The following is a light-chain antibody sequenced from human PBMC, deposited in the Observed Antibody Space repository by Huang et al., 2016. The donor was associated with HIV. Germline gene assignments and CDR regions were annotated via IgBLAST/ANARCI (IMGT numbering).Light chain of an antibody. J-gene: IGKJ3*01. CDR2: GAS. Sequence: EIVLTQSPGTLSLSPGERATLSCRASQSVSSSHLAWYHQKPCQAPRLLIYGASSRPTGIPDMFSGSGSGTDFTLTISRLEPDDFSVYFCQQYASSPFTFGPGTKVDIK. CDR3: QQYASSPFT. CDR1: QSVSSSH. V-gene: IGKV3-20*01.